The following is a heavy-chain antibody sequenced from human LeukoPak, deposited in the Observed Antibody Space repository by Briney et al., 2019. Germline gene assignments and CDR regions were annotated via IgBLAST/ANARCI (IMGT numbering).Heavy chain of an antibody. D-gene: IGHD3-9*01. J-gene: IGHJ6*02. CDR2: TSNNGGNT. CDR3: AKGLYYDFLAGFPPLYYFGMDV. Sequence: GGSLRLSCAASGFTFSSYGMHWVRQAPGKGLEWVSGTSNNGGNTYYADSVKGRFTISRDNSKNTLYLEMNSLRAEDTAIYYCAKGLYYDFLAGFPPLYYFGMDVWGQATTVTVSS. V-gene: IGHV3-23*01. CDR1: GFTFSSYG.